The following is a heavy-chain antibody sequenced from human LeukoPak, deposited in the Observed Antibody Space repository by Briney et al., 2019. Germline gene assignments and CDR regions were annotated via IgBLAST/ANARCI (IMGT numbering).Heavy chain of an antibody. CDR1: GGTFSSYA. CDR3: ASPSGIAVAGYYYYYGMDV. Sequence: GASVKVSCKASGGTFSSYAISWVRQAPGQGLEWMGGIIPIFGTANYAQKFQGRVTITTDESTSTAYMELSRLRSDDTAVYYCASPSGIAVAGYYYYYGMDVWGQGTTVTVSS. J-gene: IGHJ6*02. D-gene: IGHD6-19*01. CDR2: IIPIFGTA. V-gene: IGHV1-69*05.